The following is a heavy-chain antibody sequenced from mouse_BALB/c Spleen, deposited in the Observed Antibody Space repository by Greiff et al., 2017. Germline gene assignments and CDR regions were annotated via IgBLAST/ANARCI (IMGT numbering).Heavy chain of an antibody. CDR1: GFSLTSYG. V-gene: IGHV2-9*02. CDR3: ARVDGAMDY. D-gene: IGHD2-3*01. CDR2: IWAGGST. Sequence: QVQLQQSGPGLVAPSQSLSITCTVSGFSLTSYGVHWVRQPPGKGLEWLGVIWAGGSTNYNSALMSRLSISKDNSKSQVFLKMNSLQTDDTAMYYCARVDGAMDYWGQGTSVTVSS. J-gene: IGHJ4*01.